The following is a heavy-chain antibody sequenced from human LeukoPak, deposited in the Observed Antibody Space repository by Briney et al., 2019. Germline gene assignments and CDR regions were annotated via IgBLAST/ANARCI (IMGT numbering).Heavy chain of an antibody. J-gene: IGHJ4*02. CDR3: ATWFGELLSDYFDY. CDR1: GFTFSSYG. Sequence: PGGSLRLSCAASGFTFSSYGMHWVRQAPGKGLEWVAFIRYDGSNKYYADSVKGRFTISRDNSKNTLYLQMNSLRAEDTAVYYCATWFGELLSDYFDYWGQGTLVTVSS. CDR2: IRYDGSNK. V-gene: IGHV3-30*02. D-gene: IGHD3-10*01.